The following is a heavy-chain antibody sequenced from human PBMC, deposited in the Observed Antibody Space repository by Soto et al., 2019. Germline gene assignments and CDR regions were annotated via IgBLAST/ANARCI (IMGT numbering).Heavy chain of an antibody. D-gene: IGHD3-3*01. CDR1: GFTLSSNV. CDR3: AKGGIWSGHN. CDR2: ISYDGRKQ. V-gene: IGHV3-30*18. J-gene: IGHJ4*02. Sequence: ESGGDVVPPATSLRLSCAVSGFTLSSNVMHWVRQDPDKALEWLAAISYDGRKQYYADSVKGRFTIYRDNSKNTLYLQMESLRDEDTAVCYCAKGGIWSGHNWGQGTLVTVSS.